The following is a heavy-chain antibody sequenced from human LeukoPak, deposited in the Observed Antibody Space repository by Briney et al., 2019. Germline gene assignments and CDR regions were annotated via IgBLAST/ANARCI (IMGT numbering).Heavy chain of an antibody. CDR1: GGTFSSYA. Sequence: SVKVSCKASGGTFSSYAISWVRQAPGQGLEWMGGIIPIFGTANYAQKFQSRVTITADESTSTAYMELSSLRSEDTAVYYCARGDSSGSKLGNWGQGTLVTVSS. V-gene: IGHV1-69*13. CDR2: IIPIFGTA. CDR3: ARGDSSGSKLGN. J-gene: IGHJ4*02. D-gene: IGHD3-22*01.